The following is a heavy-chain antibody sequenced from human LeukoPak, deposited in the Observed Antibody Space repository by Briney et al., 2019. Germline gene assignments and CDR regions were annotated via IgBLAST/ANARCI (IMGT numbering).Heavy chain of an antibody. D-gene: IGHD3-10*01. CDR3: AKVYYYGSGTYLPHYFDY. J-gene: IGHJ4*02. CDR1: GFPFSRYG. V-gene: IGHV3-30*02. CDR2: IRYDGSNK. Sequence: GGSLRLSCAASGFPFSRYGMHWVRQTPGKGLEWVAFIRYDGSNKDYADSVKGRFIISRDNSKNTLFLQMNSLRADDTAVYYCAKVYYYGSGTYLPHYFDYWGQGTLVTVSS.